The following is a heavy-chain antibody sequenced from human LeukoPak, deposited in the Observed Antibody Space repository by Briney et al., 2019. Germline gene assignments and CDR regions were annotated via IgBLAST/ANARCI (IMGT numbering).Heavy chain of an antibody. CDR3: ARWGIIGHDAFDI. V-gene: IGHV3-33*01. CDR2: IWHDGSSQ. CDR1: GFTFSKYG. Sequence: PGGSLRLPCAASGFTFSKYGMHWVRQAPGKGLEWVAIIWHDGSSQYYADSIKGRLTISRDNSKNTLYLQMNSLRAEDTAAYYCARWGIIGHDAFDIWGQGTVVTVSS. D-gene: IGHD1-14*01. J-gene: IGHJ3*02.